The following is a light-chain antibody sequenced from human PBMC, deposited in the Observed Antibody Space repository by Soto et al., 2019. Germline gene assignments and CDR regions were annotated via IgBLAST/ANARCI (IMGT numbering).Light chain of an antibody. Sequence: EIVLTQSPGTLSLSPGERATLSCGASQSVSSTYLAWYQQKHGQAPRLLIYGASIRATGIPDRFSGSGSGTDFTLTINRLEPDDFAVYYCLQYGNSPPYTFGQGTKLEIK. CDR2: GAS. V-gene: IGKV3-20*01. J-gene: IGKJ2*01. CDR3: LQYGNSPPYT. CDR1: QSVSSTY.